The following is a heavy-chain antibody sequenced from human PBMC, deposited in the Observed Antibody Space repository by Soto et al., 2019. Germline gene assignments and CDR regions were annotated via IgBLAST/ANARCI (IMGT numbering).Heavy chain of an antibody. CDR1: GFTFSRYE. Sequence: GGSLRLSCAASGFTFSRYEMNWVRQAPGKGLEWVSYISSSSSYIYYADSVKGRFTISRDNATNSLYLQMNSLRAEDTAVYYCARDPTTYYYDSSGYFGWFDAWGQGTLVTVSS. J-gene: IGHJ5*02. D-gene: IGHD3-22*01. CDR2: ISSSSSYI. CDR3: ARDPTTYYYDSSGYFGWFDA. V-gene: IGHV3-21*05.